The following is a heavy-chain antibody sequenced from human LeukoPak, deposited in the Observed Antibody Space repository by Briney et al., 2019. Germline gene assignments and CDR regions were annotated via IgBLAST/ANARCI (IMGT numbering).Heavy chain of an antibody. V-gene: IGHV3-33*06. Sequence: RSLSLSCAASGFTFSSYGMHWVRQAPGKGLEWVAVIWYDGSNKYYADSVKGRFTISRDNSKNTLYLQMNSLRAEDTAVYYCAKDQALGYGQYYFDYWGQGTLVTVSS. D-gene: IGHD5-18*01. CDR1: GFTFSSYG. J-gene: IGHJ4*02. CDR2: IWYDGSNK. CDR3: AKDQALGYGQYYFDY.